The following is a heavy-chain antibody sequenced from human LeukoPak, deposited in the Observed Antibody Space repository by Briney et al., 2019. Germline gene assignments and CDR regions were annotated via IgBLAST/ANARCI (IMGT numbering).Heavy chain of an antibody. D-gene: IGHD3-9*01. CDR1: GFTFSNAW. CDR2: IKSKSDGGTT. J-gene: IGHJ4*02. V-gene: IGHV3-15*01. CDR3: TTYDILTGYYRALRYFDY. Sequence: RGSLRLSCAASGFTFSNAWMSWVRQAPGKGLEWVGHIKSKSDGGTTDYAAPVKGRFTISRDDSKNTLYLQMNSVKTEDTAVYYCTTYDILTGYYRALRYFDYWGQGTLVSVSS.